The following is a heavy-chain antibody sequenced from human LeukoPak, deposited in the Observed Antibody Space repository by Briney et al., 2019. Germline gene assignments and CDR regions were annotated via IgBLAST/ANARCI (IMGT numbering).Heavy chain of an antibody. V-gene: IGHV4-59*01. J-gene: IGHJ6*03. CDR1: GGSISSYY. Sequence: PSETRSLTCTVSGGSISSYYWSWIRQPPGKGLEWIGYIYYSGSTNYNPSLKSRVTISVDTSKNQFSLKLSSVTAADTAVYYCARCHSNYGRRRYCYYYYMDVWGKGTTVTVSS. CDR2: IYYSGST. CDR3: ARCHSNYGRRRYCYYYYMDV. D-gene: IGHD4-11*01.